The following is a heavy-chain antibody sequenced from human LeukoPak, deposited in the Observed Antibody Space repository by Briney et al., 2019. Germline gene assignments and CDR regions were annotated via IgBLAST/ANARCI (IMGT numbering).Heavy chain of an antibody. Sequence: GGSLRLSCAASGFTFSSYAMSWVRQAPGKGLEWVSAISGSGGSTYYADSAKGRFTISRDNSKNTLYLQMNSLRAEDTAVYYCAKGGRCSTSCYYYFDYWGQGTLVTVSS. J-gene: IGHJ4*02. CDR2: ISGSGGST. CDR3: AKGGRCSTSCYYYFDY. D-gene: IGHD2-2*01. V-gene: IGHV3-23*01. CDR1: GFTFSSYA.